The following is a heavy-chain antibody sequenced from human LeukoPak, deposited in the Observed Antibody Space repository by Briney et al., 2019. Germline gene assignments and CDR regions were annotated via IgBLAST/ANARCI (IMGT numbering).Heavy chain of an antibody. CDR2: ISRSGDTI. V-gene: IGHV3-48*03. J-gene: IGHJ4*02. CDR3: ARAFSGYSIDF. Sequence: GGSLRLSCAASGFTFSRYEMNWVRQAPGKGLEWVSYISRSGDTIYFADSVKGRFTISRDNAKNSLYLQMSSLRAEDTAVYYCARAFSGYSIDFWGQGTLVTVSS. D-gene: IGHD3-22*01. CDR1: GFTFSRYE.